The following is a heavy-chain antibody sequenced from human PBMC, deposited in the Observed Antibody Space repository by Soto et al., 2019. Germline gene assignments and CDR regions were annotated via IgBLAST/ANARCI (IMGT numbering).Heavy chain of an antibody. CDR1: GFTFSSYA. Sequence: EVQLLESGGGLVQPGGSLRLSCAASGFTFSSYAMSWVRQAPGKGLEWVSAISGSGGSTYYADSVKGRFTISRDNSKNTLYLQMNSLSAEDTAVYYCANQRFVEWLYGASYYFDYWGQGTLVTVSS. CDR3: ANQRFVEWLYGASYYFDY. D-gene: IGHD3-3*01. CDR2: ISGSGGST. V-gene: IGHV3-23*01. J-gene: IGHJ4*02.